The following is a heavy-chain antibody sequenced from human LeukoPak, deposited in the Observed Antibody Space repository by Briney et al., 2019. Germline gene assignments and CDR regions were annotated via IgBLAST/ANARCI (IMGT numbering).Heavy chain of an antibody. Sequence: GGSLRLSCAASGFTFSSYGMHWVRQAPGKGLEWVAVISYDGSNKYYADSVKGRFTISRDNSKNTLYLQMNSLRAEDTAVYYCAQQGQLQSLWIYWGQGTLATVSS. CDR1: GFTFSSYG. CDR2: ISYDGSNK. D-gene: IGHD4-11*01. CDR3: AQQGQLQSLWIY. J-gene: IGHJ4*02. V-gene: IGHV3-30*03.